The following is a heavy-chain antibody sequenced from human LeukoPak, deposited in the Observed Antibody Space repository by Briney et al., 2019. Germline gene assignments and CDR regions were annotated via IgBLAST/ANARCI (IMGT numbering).Heavy chain of an antibody. V-gene: IGHV4-39*07. J-gene: IGHJ6*02. Sequence: SETXSLTCTVSGDSIGSSSYYRGWIRQPPGKGLEWIGSIYYSGNTYYSPSLKSRVTISVDTSKNQFSLKLSSVTAADTAVYYCARGPQRIAPEYYGMDVWGQGTTVTVSS. CDR3: ARGPQRIAPEYYGMDV. CDR1: GDSIGSSSYY. D-gene: IGHD6-6*01. CDR2: IYYSGNT.